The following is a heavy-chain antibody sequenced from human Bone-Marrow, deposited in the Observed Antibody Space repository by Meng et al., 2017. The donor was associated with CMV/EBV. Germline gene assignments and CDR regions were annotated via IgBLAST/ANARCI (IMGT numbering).Heavy chain of an antibody. V-gene: IGHV4-34*01. D-gene: IGHD1-1*01. CDR3: ARGPRGSGLDY. Sequence: LTCAVFDGSLDGNYWSWIRLSPGKGLEWIGEIYHSGNTNYNPSLESRVTISVDKSKNQFSLMLRSVTAADTAVYYCARGPRGSGLDYWGQGTLVTVSS. CDR1: DGSLDGNY. CDR2: IYHSGNT. J-gene: IGHJ4*02.